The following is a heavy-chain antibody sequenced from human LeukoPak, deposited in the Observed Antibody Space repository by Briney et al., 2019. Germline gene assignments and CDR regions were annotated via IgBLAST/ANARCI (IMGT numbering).Heavy chain of an antibody. CDR3: ASSGSYRFDY. V-gene: IGHV3-48*02. D-gene: IGHD1-26*01. CDR2: ITTSGTAM. CDR1: GFTFSNYW. Sequence: PGGSLRLSCAASGFTFSNYWMHWVRQAPGKGLEWVSHITTSGTAMFYADSVKGRFTISRDNAKNSLYLQMNSLRDEDTAVYYCASSGSYRFDYWGQGTLVTVSS. J-gene: IGHJ4*02.